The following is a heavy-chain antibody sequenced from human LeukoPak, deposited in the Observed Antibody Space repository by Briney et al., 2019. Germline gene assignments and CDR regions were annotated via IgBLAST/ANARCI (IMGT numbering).Heavy chain of an antibody. Sequence: SETLSLTCTVSGGSISGYYWSWIRQPPGKGLEWIGYIYYSGSTNYNPSLKSRVTISVDTSKNQFSLKLSSVTAADTAVYYCARGSSRFHFDYWGQGTLVTVSS. CDR3: ARGSSRFHFDY. J-gene: IGHJ4*02. CDR1: GGSISGYY. CDR2: IYYSGST. V-gene: IGHV4-59*01. D-gene: IGHD6-13*01.